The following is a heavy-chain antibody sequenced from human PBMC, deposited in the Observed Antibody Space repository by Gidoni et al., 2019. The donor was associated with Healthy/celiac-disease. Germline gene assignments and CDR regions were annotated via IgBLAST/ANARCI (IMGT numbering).Heavy chain of an antibody. V-gene: IGHV3-23*01. Sequence: EVQLLESGGGLVQPGGSLRLSCAASGFTFSSYAMSWVRQAPGEGLEWVSAIRGSGGSTYFADSVKGRFTISRDNSKNTLYLQMNSLRAEDTAVYYCAKEPRGYSSQSAFDIWGQGTMVTVSS. CDR2: IRGSGGST. CDR1: GFTFSSYA. D-gene: IGHD5-18*01. J-gene: IGHJ3*02. CDR3: AKEPRGYSSQSAFDI.